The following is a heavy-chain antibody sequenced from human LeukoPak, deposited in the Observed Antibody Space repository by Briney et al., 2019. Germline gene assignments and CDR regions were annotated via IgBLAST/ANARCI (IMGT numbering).Heavy chain of an antibody. J-gene: IGHJ4*02. CDR3: ARAEWGTVGATHFDY. CDR1: GYTFTGYY. CDR2: INPNSGGT. D-gene: IGHD1-26*01. Sequence: VASVKVSCKASGYTFTGYYMHWVRQAPGQGLEWMGWINPNSGGTNYAQKFQGRVTMTRDTSISTAYMELSRLRSDDTAVYYCARAEWGTVGATHFDYWGQGTLVTVSS. V-gene: IGHV1-2*02.